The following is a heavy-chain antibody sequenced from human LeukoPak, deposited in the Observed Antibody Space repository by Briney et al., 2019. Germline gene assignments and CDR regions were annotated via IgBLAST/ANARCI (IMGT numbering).Heavy chain of an antibody. J-gene: IGHJ5*02. V-gene: IGHV4-59*01. D-gene: IGHD3-16*01. CDR3: ARGLIPFDP. CDR2: IYYSGST. CDR1: GFTFSSSS. Sequence: GSLRLSCAASGFTFSSSSISWIRQPPGKGLEWIGYIYYSGSTNYNPSLKSRVTISVDTSKNQFSLKLSSVTAADTAVYYCARGLIPFDPWGQGTLVTVSS.